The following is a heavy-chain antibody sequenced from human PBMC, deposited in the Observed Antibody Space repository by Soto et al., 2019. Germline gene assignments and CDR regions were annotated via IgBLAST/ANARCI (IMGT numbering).Heavy chain of an antibody. V-gene: IGHV3-23*01. CDR1: RFTFSSYA. CDR2: ISDSGEST. D-gene: IGHD1-26*01. Sequence: GGSLRLSCAASRFTFSSYAMSWVRQAPGKGLEWVSGISDSGESTHYADSVKGRFTISRDNSKNTLYPQMNTLTVDDTAVYYCAKGSVGATHFYYGMDVWGQGTTVTVSS. J-gene: IGHJ6*02. CDR3: AKGSVGATHFYYGMDV.